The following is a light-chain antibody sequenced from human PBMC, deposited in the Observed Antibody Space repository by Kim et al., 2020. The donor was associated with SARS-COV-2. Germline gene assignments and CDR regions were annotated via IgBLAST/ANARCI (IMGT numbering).Light chain of an antibody. CDR3: SSFADNVHV. CDR1: SSNLGNYNY. CDR2: EVG. Sequence: PGQSITISCTGTSSNLGNYNYVSWYQQHPGKAPRLIIFEVGRRPSGVPDRFSGSKSGNTASLTVSGLQAEDEADYFCSSFADNVHVFGTGTKVTVL. J-gene: IGLJ1*01. V-gene: IGLV2-8*01.